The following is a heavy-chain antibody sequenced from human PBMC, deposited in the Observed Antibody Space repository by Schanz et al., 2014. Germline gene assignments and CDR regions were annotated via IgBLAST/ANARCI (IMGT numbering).Heavy chain of an antibody. Sequence: EVHLVESGGGVVQPGRSLRLSCTASGFTLSSHAMYWVRQAPGKGLEWVSSLGGSTGGIYYADSVRGRFTISRDNFKNRLYLQMNSLRLEDTAIYYCAKTLGGAGLTLYFDHWGQGSLVTVSS. D-gene: IGHD3-10*01. CDR2: LGGSTGGI. CDR3: AKTLGGAGLTLYFDH. CDR1: GFTLSSHA. J-gene: IGHJ4*02. V-gene: IGHV3-23*04.